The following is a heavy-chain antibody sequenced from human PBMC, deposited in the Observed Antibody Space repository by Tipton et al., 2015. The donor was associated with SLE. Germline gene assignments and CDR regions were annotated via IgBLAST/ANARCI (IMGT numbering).Heavy chain of an antibody. V-gene: IGHV1-18*01. J-gene: IGHJ6*03. D-gene: IGHD5-18*01. Sequence: QSGPEVKKPGASVKVSCKASGYTFTSYGISWVRQAPGQGLEWMGWISAYNGNTNYAQKLQGRVTMTTDTSTSTAYMELRSLRSDDTAVYYCARARPDTAMVHYYYMDVWGKGTTVTVSS. CDR3: ARARPDTAMVHYYYMDV. CDR1: GYTFTSYG. CDR2: ISAYNGNT.